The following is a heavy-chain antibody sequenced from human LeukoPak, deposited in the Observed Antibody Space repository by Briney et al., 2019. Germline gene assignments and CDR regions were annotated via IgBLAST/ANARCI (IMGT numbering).Heavy chain of an antibody. J-gene: IGHJ3*02. CDR2: IYYRGTT. V-gene: IGHV4-59*11. D-gene: IGHD3-22*01. CDR1: GGSMSSHY. Sequence: SETLSLTCTVSGGSMSSHYWSWIRQPPGKGLEGIGFIYYRGTTKYSPSLQSRVTMLLDTPKDQFSLKLTSVTAADTALYYCARLLDNDSSGYPDTFDMWGQGTMVTVSS. CDR3: ARLLDNDSSGYPDTFDM.